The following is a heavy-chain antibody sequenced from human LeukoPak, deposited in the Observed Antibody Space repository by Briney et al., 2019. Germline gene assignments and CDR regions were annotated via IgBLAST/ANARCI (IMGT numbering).Heavy chain of an antibody. J-gene: IGHJ4*02. CDR3: AREKEYYYGSGTFDY. CDR2: ISYDGSNK. CDR1: GFTFSSFA. V-gene: IGHV3-30-3*01. D-gene: IGHD3-10*01. Sequence: GGSLRLSCAASGFTFSSFAMSWVRQAPGKGLEWVAVISYDGSNKYYADSVKGRFTISRDNSKNTLYLQMNSLRAEDTAVYYCAREKEYYYGSGTFDYWGQGTLVTVSS.